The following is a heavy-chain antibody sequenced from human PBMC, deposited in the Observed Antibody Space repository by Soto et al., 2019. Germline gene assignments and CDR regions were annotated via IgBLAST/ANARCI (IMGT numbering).Heavy chain of an antibody. V-gene: IGHV1-3*01. Sequence: ASVKVSCKASGYTFTSYAMHWVRQAPGQRLEWMGWINAGNGNTKYSQKFQGRVTITRDTSASTAYMELSSLRSEDTAVYYCARGLRSGGYELGNYYYYYYMDVWGKGTTVTVSS. CDR3: ARGLRSGGYELGNYYYYYYMDV. CDR1: GYTFTSYA. CDR2: INAGNGNT. J-gene: IGHJ6*03. D-gene: IGHD5-12*01.